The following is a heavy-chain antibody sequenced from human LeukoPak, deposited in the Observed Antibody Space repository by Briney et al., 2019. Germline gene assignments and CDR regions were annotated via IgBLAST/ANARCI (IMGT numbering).Heavy chain of an antibody. V-gene: IGHV5-51*01. J-gene: IGHJ4*02. CDR1: GYSFTSYW. CDR3: ARLARPVLMVYGAFDY. CDR2: IYPGDSDT. Sequence: GESLKISCKGSGYSFTSYWIGWVRQVPGKGLEWMGIIYPGDSDTRYSPSFQGQVTISADKSISTAYLQWSSLKASDTAMYYCARLARPVLMVYGAFDYWGQGTLVTVSS. D-gene: IGHD2-8*01.